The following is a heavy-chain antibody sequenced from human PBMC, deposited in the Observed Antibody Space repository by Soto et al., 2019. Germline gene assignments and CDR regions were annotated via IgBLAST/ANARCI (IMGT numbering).Heavy chain of an antibody. CDR2: LDSSGST. CDR1: GGTVIGDYRPTTSFY. D-gene: IGHD4-17*01. V-gene: IGHV4-39*01. J-gene: IGHJ1*01. CDR3: ARRLPY. Sequence: SETLSLTCSVSGGTVIGDYRPTTSFYSGWSRQPPGRGLHWVGRLDSSGSTNYNPSHKSRVTLTVATSKNQFFLKLTSVTAADTPVYYCARRLPYWGPGMLVTVSS.